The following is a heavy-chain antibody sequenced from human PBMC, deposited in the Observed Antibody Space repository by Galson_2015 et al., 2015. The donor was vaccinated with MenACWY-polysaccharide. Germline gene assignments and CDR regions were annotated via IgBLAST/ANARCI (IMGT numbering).Heavy chain of an antibody. Sequence: EWMECMNPNSGNTGYAQKFQGRVTMTSNSAMTTAYMELSSLRSEDTAVYYCARIFALKYTSADSWGQGTLVTVSS. CDR3: ARIFALKYTSADS. D-gene: IGHD3-9*01. V-gene: IGHV1-8*01. CDR2: MNPNSGNT. J-gene: IGHJ4*02.